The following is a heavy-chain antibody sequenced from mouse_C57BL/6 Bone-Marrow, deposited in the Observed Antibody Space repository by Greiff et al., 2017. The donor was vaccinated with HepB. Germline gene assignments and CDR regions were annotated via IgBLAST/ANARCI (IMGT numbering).Heavy chain of an antibody. J-gene: IGHJ4*01. Sequence: EVQLQQSGAELVRPGASVKLSCPASGFNIKDYYMHWVKQRPEQGLEGIGRIDPEDGDTEYAPKFQGKATMTADTSSNTAYLQPRSLTSEDTAVYYCTRSPLPYPYAMDYWGQGTSVTVSS. CDR3: TRSPLPYPYAMDY. D-gene: IGHD5-1*01. CDR1: GFNIKDYY. V-gene: IGHV14-1*01. CDR2: IDPEDGDT.